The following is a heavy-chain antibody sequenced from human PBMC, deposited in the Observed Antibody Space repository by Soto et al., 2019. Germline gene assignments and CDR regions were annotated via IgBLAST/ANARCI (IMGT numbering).Heavy chain of an antibody. CDR1: GGSISSSSYF. V-gene: IGHV4-39*01. Sequence: TXALNCSVSGGSISSSSYFWGWVRQPPGKGLEWIGSIYYSGSTYYNPSLRSRVTISVDTSKNQFSLKLSSVTAADTAVFYCARHYSSGSRNWFDPWGQGTLVTVSS. CDR2: IYYSGST. CDR3: ARHYSSGSRNWFDP. J-gene: IGHJ5*02. D-gene: IGHD6-19*01.